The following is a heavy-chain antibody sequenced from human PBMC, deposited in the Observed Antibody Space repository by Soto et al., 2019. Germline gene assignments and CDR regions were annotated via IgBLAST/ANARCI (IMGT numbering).Heavy chain of an antibody. V-gene: IGHV1-18*01. J-gene: IGHJ6*03. Sequence: GASVTVSCPASGSTFPSYGISWVRQAPGQGLEWMGWISAYNGNTNYAQKLQGRVTMTTDTSTSTAYVELRSLRSDDTAVYYCARVNSHRYYDFWSGHPPYYYYMDVRGKGTTVTVSS. CDR1: GSTFPSYG. D-gene: IGHD3-3*01. CDR3: ARVNSHRYYDFWSGHPPYYYYMDV. CDR2: ISAYNGNT.